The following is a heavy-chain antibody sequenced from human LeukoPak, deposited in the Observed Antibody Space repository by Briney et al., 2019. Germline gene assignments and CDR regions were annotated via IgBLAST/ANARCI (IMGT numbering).Heavy chain of an antibody. CDR3: MRAYNWEAVPGPTNAPFDY. D-gene: IGHD6-19*01. Sequence: ASVKVSCKASGYTFGNYFMHWVRQAPGQGLEWMGIINPSDGSRSYAQEFQGRVTMTRDTSKSTVYMELSSLRSEDTAVYYCMRAYNWEAVPGPTNAPFDYWGQGTLVSVSS. CDR1: GYTFGNYF. V-gene: IGHV1-46*01. J-gene: IGHJ4*02. CDR2: INPSDGSR.